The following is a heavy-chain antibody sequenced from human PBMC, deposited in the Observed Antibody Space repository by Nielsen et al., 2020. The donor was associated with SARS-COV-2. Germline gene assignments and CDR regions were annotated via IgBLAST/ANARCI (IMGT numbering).Heavy chain of an antibody. CDR1: GSTFDDYG. J-gene: IGHJ5*02. D-gene: IGHD5-18*01. V-gene: IGHV3-20*01. CDR2: INWNGGST. Sequence: GGSLRLSCAASGSTFDDYGMSWVRQAPGKGLEWVSGINWNGGSTGYADSVKGRFTISRDNAKNSLYLQMNSLRAEDTALYHCARSWGTAMVTGWFDPWGQGTLVTVSS. CDR3: ARSWGTAMVTGWFDP.